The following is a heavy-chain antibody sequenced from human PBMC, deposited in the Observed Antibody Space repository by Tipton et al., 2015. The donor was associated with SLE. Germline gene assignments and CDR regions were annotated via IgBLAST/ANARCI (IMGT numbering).Heavy chain of an antibody. J-gene: IGHJ1*01. CDR3: AKDEYGDPPYFQH. CDR1: GFTVSSNY. CDR2: IYSGGST. D-gene: IGHD4-17*01. V-gene: IGHV3-66*02. Sequence: SLRLSCAASGFTVSSNYMSWVRQAPGKGLEWVSIIYSGGSTYYADSVKGRFTISRDNSKNTLYLQMNSLRAEDTAVYYCAKDEYGDPPYFQHWDQGTLVTVSS.